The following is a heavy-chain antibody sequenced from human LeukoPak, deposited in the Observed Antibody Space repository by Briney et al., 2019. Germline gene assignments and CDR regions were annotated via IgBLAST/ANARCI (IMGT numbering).Heavy chain of an antibody. Sequence: SETLSLTCTVSGGSISSSSYYWGWIRQPPGKGLEWIGSIYYSGSTYCNPSLKSRVTISVDTSKNQFSLKLSSVTAADTAVYYCARGGWNESLDYWGQGTLVTVSS. V-gene: IGHV4-39*07. J-gene: IGHJ4*02. D-gene: IGHD1-1*01. CDR1: GGSISSSSYY. CDR3: ARGGWNESLDY. CDR2: IYYSGST.